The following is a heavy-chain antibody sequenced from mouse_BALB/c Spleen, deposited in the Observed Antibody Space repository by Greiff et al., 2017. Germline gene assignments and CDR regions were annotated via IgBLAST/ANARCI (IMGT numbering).Heavy chain of an antibody. V-gene: IGHV14-3*02. Sequence: EVQLQQSGAELVKPGASVKLSCTASGFNIKDTYMHWVKQRPEQGLEWIGRIDPANGNTKYDPKFQGKATITADTSSNTAYLQLSSLTSEDTAVYYCATDSSGYGDAMDYWGQGTSVTVSS. CDR3: ATDSSGYGDAMDY. CDR1: GFNIKDTY. CDR2: IDPANGNT. D-gene: IGHD3-2*01. J-gene: IGHJ4*01.